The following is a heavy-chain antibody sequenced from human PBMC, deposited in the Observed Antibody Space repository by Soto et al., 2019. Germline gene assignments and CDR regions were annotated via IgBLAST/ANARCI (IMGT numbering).Heavy chain of an antibody. J-gene: IGHJ4*02. V-gene: IGHV3-74*01. CDR3: ARDSSGYYGSPTDY. CDR2: VNTDGRST. Sequence: GGSLRLSCAASGFTFSSYWMDWVRQAPGKGLVWVSRVNTDGRSTSYADSVKGRFTISRDNAKNTLYLQMNSLRAEDTAVYYCARDSSGYYGSPTDYWGQGTLVTVSS. D-gene: IGHD3-22*01. CDR1: GFTFSSYW.